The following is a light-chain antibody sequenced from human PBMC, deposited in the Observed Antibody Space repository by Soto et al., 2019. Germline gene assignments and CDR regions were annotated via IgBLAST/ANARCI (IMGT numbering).Light chain of an antibody. CDR2: VAS. CDR3: QQRSNLPYT. J-gene: IGKJ2*01. Sequence: EIVLTQSSGTLSLSPGERATLSCRASQSVSSYLAWYQQKPGQAPRLLIYVASNRATGIPARFSGSGSGTDFTLTISSLEPEDFAVYFCQQRSNLPYTFGQGTKLEIK. V-gene: IGKV3-11*01. CDR1: QSVSSY.